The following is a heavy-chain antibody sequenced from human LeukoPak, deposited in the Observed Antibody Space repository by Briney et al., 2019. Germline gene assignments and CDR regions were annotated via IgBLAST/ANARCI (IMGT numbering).Heavy chain of an antibody. D-gene: IGHD6-19*01. CDR1: GDAFSSYA. V-gene: IGHV1-69*01. CDR2: IIPIFGTA. CDR3: ARGRMAGTYVFDS. Sequence: VKVTCKASGDAFSSYAISWVRQAPGQGLEWMGGIIPIFGTANYAQKFQGRVTITADESTSTAYMELSSLRSEDTAVYYCARGRMAGTYVFDSWGQGTLVTVSS. J-gene: IGHJ4*02.